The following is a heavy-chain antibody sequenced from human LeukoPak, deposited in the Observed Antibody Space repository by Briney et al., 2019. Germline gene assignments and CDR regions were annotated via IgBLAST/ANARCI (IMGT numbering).Heavy chain of an antibody. CDR1: GFTFAEYA. D-gene: IGHD2-15*01. CDR3: ARDRSHCSGGSCYPLGDY. V-gene: IGHV3-20*04. Sequence: GRSLRPSCAVSGFTFAEYAMSWVRHAPGKGLEWVSGINRNGGSTNYADSVKGRFTISRDNTKNSLYLQMNSLRAEDTALYYCARDRSHCSGGSCYPLGDYWGQGTLVTVSS. CDR2: INRNGGST. J-gene: IGHJ4*02.